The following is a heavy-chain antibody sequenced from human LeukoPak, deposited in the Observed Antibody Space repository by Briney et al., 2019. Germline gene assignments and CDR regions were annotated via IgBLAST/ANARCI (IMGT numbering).Heavy chain of an antibody. J-gene: IGHJ4*02. CDR1: GFTFSSSA. V-gene: IGHV3-23*01. Sequence: GGSLRLSCAASGFTFSSSAMSWVRQAPGKGLEWVSNISGSGSGGSTYYADSVKGRFTISRDNSKNTLYLQMISLRAEDAALYYCAKGQAMASNWGQGTLVTVSP. CDR2: ISGSGSGGST. CDR3: AKGQAMASN. D-gene: IGHD2-8*01.